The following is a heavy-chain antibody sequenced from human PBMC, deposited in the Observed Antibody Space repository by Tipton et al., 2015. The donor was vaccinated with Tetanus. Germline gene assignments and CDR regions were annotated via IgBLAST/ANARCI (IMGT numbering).Heavy chain of an antibody. Sequence: GLVKPSETLSLTCTVSGGSISTRNYFWGWIRQAPGKGLEWIGNIYYSGSTDYNPSLKSRVAISVDTSKNQFSLKLTSVTAADTAVYYCVRGRGLGAYSYGFEYWGQGALVTVSS. J-gene: IGHJ4*02. V-gene: IGHV4-39*07. CDR1: GGSISTRNYF. D-gene: IGHD5-18*01. CDR2: IYYSGST. CDR3: VRGRGLGAYSYGFEY.